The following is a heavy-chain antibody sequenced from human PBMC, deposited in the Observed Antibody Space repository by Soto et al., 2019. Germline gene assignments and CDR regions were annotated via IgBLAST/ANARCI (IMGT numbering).Heavy chain of an antibody. J-gene: IGHJ4*02. CDR2: ISYRGST. CDR3: VTFDFSSTYYDH. V-gene: IGHV4-39*01. D-gene: IGHD6-13*01. CDR1: GASISNSAYY. Sequence: PSETLSLTCTVSGASISNSAYYWGWIRQPPGKGLEWIGAISYRGSTFYKPSLKSQVTISVDTIKNQFSPKLDSVTVADTAVYYCVTFDFSSTYYDHWGQGTLVTVSS.